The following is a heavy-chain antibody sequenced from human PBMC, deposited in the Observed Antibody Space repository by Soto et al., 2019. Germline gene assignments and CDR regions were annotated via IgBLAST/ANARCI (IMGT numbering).Heavy chain of an antibody. V-gene: IGHV3-66*01. J-gene: IGHJ5*02. CDR3: ARWDYGDYGSNWFDP. Sequence: EVPLVESGGGLVQPGGSLRLSCAASGFTVSSNYMSWVRQAPGKGLEWVSVIYSGGSTYYADSVKGRFTISRDNSKXPLYLQMNSLRAEDTAVYYCARWDYGDYGSNWFDPWGQGTLVTVSS. D-gene: IGHD4-17*01. CDR1: GFTVSSNY. CDR2: IYSGGST.